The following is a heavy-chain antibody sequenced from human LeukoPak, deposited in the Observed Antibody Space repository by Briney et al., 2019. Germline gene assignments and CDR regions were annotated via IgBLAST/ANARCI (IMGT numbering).Heavy chain of an antibody. J-gene: IGHJ3*02. CDR1: GGTLSSYA. CDR3: ARDQGIGDASDI. Sequence: GASVTVSCKASGGTLSSYAISWVRQAPGQGLEWMGRINVILDTANYAQKFQGRVTIIADISTSTSYMELSSLRSEDTALYYCARDQGIGDASDIWGQGTMVTVSS. CDR2: INVILDTA. V-gene: IGHV1-69*04.